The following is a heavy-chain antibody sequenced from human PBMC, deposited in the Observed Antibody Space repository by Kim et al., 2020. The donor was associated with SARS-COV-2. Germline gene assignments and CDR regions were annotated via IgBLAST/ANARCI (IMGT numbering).Heavy chain of an antibody. D-gene: IGHD3-22*01. V-gene: IGHV4-34*01. Sequence: SETLSLTCAVYGGSFNGYYWSWIRQPPGKGLEWIGEINHSGSTNYNPSLKSRVTISVDTSKNQFSLKLSSVTAADTAVYYCARGIPGHGVNTRGSGYYYAIDYWGQGTLVTVSS. J-gene: IGHJ4*02. CDR1: GGSFNGYY. CDR2: INHSGST. CDR3: ARGIPGHGVNTRGSGYYYAIDY.